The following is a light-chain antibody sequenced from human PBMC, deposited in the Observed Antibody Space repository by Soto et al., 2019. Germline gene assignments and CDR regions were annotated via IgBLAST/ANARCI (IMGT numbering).Light chain of an antibody. CDR1: QTITIY. J-gene: IGKJ4*01. CDR2: RAS. Sequence: DIQMTQSPSSLPASVGDRVTITCRASQTITIYLNWYQQKPGKAPKLLIDRASSLQSGVPSRFSGGGSGTDFTLTISSLQPEDFATYYCQQCYGTPFTFGGGTKVEIK. CDR3: QQCYGTPFT. V-gene: IGKV1-39*01.